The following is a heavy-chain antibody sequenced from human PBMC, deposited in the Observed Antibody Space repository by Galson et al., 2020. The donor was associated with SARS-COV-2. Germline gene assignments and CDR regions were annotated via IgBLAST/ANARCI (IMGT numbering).Heavy chain of an antibody. D-gene: IGHD3-10*01. Sequence: GESLKISCAASGFTFSSYAMSWVRQTPGKGLEWVSSISANGGSTYYADSVKGRFTISTDNSKNTMYLQMNSLRADDSALYYCAKDQGLWFGDLFRFDYWGQGALVIVSS. CDR2: ISANGGST. V-gene: IGHV3-23*01. CDR3: AKDQGLWFGDLFRFDY. J-gene: IGHJ4*02. CDR1: GFTFSSYA.